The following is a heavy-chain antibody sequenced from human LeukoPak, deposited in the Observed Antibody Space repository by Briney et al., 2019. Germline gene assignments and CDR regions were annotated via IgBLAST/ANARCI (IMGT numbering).Heavy chain of an antibody. CDR2: IYHSGST. J-gene: IGHJ5*02. CDR1: GGSISSGGYY. CDR3: ARAVWTIQRENWFDP. Sequence: PSETLSLTCTVSGGSISSGGYYWSWIRQPPGKGLEWIGYIYHSGSTYYNPSLKSRVTISVDRSKNQFSLKLSSVTAADTAVYYCARAVWTIQRENWFDPWGQGTLVTVSS. V-gene: IGHV4-30-2*01. D-gene: IGHD6-25*01.